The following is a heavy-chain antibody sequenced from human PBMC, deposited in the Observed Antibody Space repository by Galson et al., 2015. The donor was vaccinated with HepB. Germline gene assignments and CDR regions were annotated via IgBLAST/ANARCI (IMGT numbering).Heavy chain of an antibody. V-gene: IGHV3-23*01. D-gene: IGHD6-19*01. CDR2: ISGSGGST. Sequence: SLRLSCAASGFTFSSYAMSWVRQAPGKGLEWVSAISGSGGSTYYADSVKGRFTISRDNSKNTLYLQMNSLRAEETAVYYCARVGGMYSSGETDYWGQGTLVTVSS. CDR1: GFTFSSYA. J-gene: IGHJ4*02. CDR3: ARVGGMYSSGETDY.